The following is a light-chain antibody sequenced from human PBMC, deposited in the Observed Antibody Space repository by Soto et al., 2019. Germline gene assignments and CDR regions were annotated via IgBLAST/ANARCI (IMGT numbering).Light chain of an antibody. CDR2: KAS. Sequence: DIQMTQSPSTLSASVGDRVTITCRASQSISNWLAWYQQKPGKDPKLLIYKASSLESGVPSRFSGSGSGTEFTLTISSLQPDDFATYYCQEYNTYSYTFGQGTKLEIK. V-gene: IGKV1-5*03. CDR3: QEYNTYSYT. CDR1: QSISNW. J-gene: IGKJ2*01.